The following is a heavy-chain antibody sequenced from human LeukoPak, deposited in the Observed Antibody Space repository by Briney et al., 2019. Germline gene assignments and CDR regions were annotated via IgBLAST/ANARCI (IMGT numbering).Heavy chain of an antibody. J-gene: IGHJ4*02. CDR2: IDPSDSYT. CDR1: GYSSTSYW. CDR3: ARHLGSSSWIDY. D-gene: IGHD6-13*01. V-gene: IGHV5-10-1*01. Sequence: GESLKISCKGSGYSSTSYWISWVRQMPGKGLEWMGRIDPSDSYTTYSPSFQGHVTISADKSISTAYLQWGSLKASDTAMYYCARHLGSSSWIDYWGQGTLVTVSS.